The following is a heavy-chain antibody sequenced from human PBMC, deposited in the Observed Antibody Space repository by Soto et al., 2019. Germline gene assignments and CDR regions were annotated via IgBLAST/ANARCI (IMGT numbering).Heavy chain of an antibody. CDR2: IWFDGGNK. Sequence: SLRLSCAAAGFTFSRYGMHWVRQAPGKGLEWVAVIWFDGGNKYYTDSVKGRFTISRDNSKNTLDLQMNSLRAEDTAVYYCAKDGFGGTRKQLPDYWGRGTLVTV. D-gene: IGHD1-7*01. CDR1: GFTFSRYG. V-gene: IGHV3-33*06. J-gene: IGHJ4*02. CDR3: AKDGFGGTRKQLPDY.